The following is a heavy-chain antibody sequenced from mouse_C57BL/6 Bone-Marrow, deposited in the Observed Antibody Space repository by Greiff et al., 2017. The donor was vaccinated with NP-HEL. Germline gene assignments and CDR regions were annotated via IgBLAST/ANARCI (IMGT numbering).Heavy chain of an antibody. CDR1: GFNIKDDY. D-gene: IGHD1-1*01. V-gene: IGHV14-4*01. J-gene: IGHJ3*01. CDR2: IDPENGDT. CDR3: TRDYYGSFWFAY. Sequence: EVQLQQSGAELVRPGASVKLSCTASGFNIKDDYMHGVKQRPEQGLEWIGWIDPENGDTEYASQFPGKATITADTSSNTAYLQLSSLTAEDTAVSYGTRDYYGSFWFAYWGQGTLVTVSA.